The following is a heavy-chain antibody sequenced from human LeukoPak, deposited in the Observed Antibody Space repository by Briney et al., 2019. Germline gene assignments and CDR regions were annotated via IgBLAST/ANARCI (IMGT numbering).Heavy chain of an antibody. V-gene: IGHV3-23*01. Sequence: GGTLRLSCVASGFIFTSSAMSWVRQAPGKGLEWVSAISGRSGTTYYADSVKGRFTISRDNSKNTLYLQMNSLRAGDTAVYYCAKVGTVYFPLDFWGQGTLVTVSS. CDR1: GFIFTSSA. CDR3: AKVGTVYFPLDF. D-gene: IGHD2/OR15-2a*01. J-gene: IGHJ4*02. CDR2: ISGRSGTT.